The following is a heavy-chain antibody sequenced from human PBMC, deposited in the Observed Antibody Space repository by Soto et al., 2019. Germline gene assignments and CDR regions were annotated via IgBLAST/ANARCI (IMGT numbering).Heavy chain of an antibody. J-gene: IGHJ5*02. CDR3: ARDRGSSWMYKWFDP. Sequence: SETLSLTCTVSGGSISSGDYYWSWIRQPPGKGLEWIGYIFYSGNTYYNPSLKSRVSISVDTSKNQFSLKLSSVTAADTAVYYCARDRGSSWMYKWFDPWGQGTLVTVSS. V-gene: IGHV4-30-4*01. D-gene: IGHD6-13*01. CDR1: GGSISSGDYY. CDR2: IFYSGNT.